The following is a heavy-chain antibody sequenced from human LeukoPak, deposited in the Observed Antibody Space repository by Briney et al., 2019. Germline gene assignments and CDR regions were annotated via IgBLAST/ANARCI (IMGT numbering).Heavy chain of an antibody. V-gene: IGHV3-30-3*01. CDR3: ARDRGSSWYIDH. D-gene: IGHD6-13*01. CDR1: GFTFSSDA. CDR2: ISYDGSNK. Sequence: GRSLRLSCVASGFTFSSDAMHGVRQAPGKGVEGVAVISYDGSNKYYADSVKGRFTISRDNSKNTLYLQMNSVGAEDTGVYYCARDRGSSWYIDHWCEGTLVVVSS. J-gene: IGHJ4*02.